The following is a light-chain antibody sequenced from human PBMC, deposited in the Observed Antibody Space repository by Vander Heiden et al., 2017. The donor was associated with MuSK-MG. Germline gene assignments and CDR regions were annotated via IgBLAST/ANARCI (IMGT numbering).Light chain of an antibody. Sequence: PGERATLSCRASQSVSSSYLAWYQQKPGQAPRLLICGASSRATGIPDRFSGSGSGTDFTLTISRLEPEDFAVYYWQQYDSSPPRLTFGGGTKVEIK. CDR3: QQYDSSPPRLT. J-gene: IGKJ4*01. V-gene: IGKV3-20*01. CDR2: GAS. CDR1: QSVSSSY.